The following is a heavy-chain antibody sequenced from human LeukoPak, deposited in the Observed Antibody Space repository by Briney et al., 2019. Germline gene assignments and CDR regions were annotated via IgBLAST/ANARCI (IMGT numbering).Heavy chain of an antibody. J-gene: IGHJ6*03. CDR2: ISGSGEST. CDR1: GFTFGTHG. Sequence: GGSLRLSCTASGFTFGTHGMSWARQAPGKGLEWVSSISGSGESTYHADSVKGRFTISRDNSKNTLYLQMNSLRAEDTAVYYCAKDMLWLVPIPYYSYYMDVWGKGTTVTISS. V-gene: IGHV3-23*01. D-gene: IGHD6-19*01. CDR3: AKDMLWLVPIPYYSYYMDV.